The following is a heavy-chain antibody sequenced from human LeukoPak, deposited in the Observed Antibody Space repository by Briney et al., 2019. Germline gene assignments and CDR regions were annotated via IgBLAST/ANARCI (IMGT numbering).Heavy chain of an antibody. D-gene: IGHD3-22*01. V-gene: IGHV1-69*04. CDR1: GGTFSSYA. Sequence: SVKVSCKASGGTFSSYAISWVRQAPGQGLEWMGRIIPILGIANYAQKFQGRVTITADKSTSTAYMELSSLRSEDTAVYYCAREKYYYDSRNFDYWGQGTLVTVSS. CDR2: IIPILGIA. CDR3: AREKYYYDSRNFDY. J-gene: IGHJ4*02.